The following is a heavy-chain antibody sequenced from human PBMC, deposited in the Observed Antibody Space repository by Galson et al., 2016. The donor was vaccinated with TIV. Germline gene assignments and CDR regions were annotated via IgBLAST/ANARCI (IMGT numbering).Heavy chain of an antibody. J-gene: IGHJ6*02. V-gene: IGHV1-69*02. CDR1: GGSLSTYT. CDR2: IILVVGLA. D-gene: IGHD4-17*01. Sequence: SVKVSCKASGGSLSTYTISWVRQAPGQGLEWMGRIILVVGLANYAQKFQGRLTITADTSTTTAYMELSSLRSEDTAVYYCMREGSTVTMHHYFGIDVWGQGTTVTVSS. CDR3: MREGSTVTMHHYFGIDV.